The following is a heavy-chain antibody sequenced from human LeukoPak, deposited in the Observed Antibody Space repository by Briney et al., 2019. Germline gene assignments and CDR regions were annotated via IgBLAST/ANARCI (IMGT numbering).Heavy chain of an antibody. Sequence: GGSLRLSCAASGFTFSSYAMSWVRQAPGKGLEWVSAISGSGGSTYYADSVKGRFTIPRDNSKNTLYLQMNSLRAEDTAVYYCAKDVQGAYYDSSGYVYWGQGTLVTVSS. J-gene: IGHJ4*02. V-gene: IGHV3-23*01. CDR2: ISGSGGST. CDR1: GFTFSSYA. CDR3: AKDVQGAYYDSSGYVY. D-gene: IGHD3-22*01.